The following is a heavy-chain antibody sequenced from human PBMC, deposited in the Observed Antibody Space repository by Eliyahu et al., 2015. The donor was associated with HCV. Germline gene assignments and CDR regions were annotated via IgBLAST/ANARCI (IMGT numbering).Heavy chain of an antibody. V-gene: IGHV3-66*01. Sequence: EVQLVEXGGGLVQPGGSLRXSCAAXXFTVRSNYMGWVRQAPGKGLGWVSVXYSGGSTYYADSVKGRFTISRDNSKNTLYLQMNSLRAEDTAVYYCARAATRGRGIFDYWGQGTLVTVSS. CDR1: XFTVRSNY. J-gene: IGHJ4*02. CDR3: ARAATRGRGIFDY. CDR2: XYSGGST. D-gene: IGHD3-16*01.